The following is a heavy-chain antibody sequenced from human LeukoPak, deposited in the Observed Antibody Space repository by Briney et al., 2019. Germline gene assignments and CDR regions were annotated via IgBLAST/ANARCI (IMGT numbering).Heavy chain of an antibody. CDR1: GFTFSSFW. D-gene: IGHD3-3*01. V-gene: IGHV3-7*03. J-gene: IGHJ4*02. CDR3: AKSPLRTRILLDY. Sequence: PGGSLRLSCAASGFTFSSFWMSWIRQAPGKGLEWVANIKEDGGEKYYVDSVKGRFTISRDNAKNSLYLQMNSLRADDTAVYYCAKSPLRTRILLDYWGQGTLVTVSS. CDR2: IKEDGGEK.